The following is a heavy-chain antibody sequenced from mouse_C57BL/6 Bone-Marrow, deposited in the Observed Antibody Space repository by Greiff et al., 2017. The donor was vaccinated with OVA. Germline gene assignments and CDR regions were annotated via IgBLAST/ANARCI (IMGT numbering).Heavy chain of an antibody. J-gene: IGHJ2*01. D-gene: IGHD2-4*01. CDR1: GYTFTSYW. CDR3: ARCEVYYEYDGY. CDR2: IYPGSGST. V-gene: IGHV1-55*01. Sequence: QVQLQQPGAELVKPGASVKMSCKASGYTFTSYWITWVKQRPGQGLEWIGDIYPGSGSTNYNEKFKSKATLTVDTSSSTAYMQLSSLTSEDSAVYYCARCEVYYEYDGYWGQGTTLTVSS.